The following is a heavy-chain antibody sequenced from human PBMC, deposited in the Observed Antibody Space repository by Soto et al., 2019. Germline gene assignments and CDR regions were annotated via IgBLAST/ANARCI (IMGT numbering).Heavy chain of an antibody. D-gene: IGHD6-19*01. Sequence: SLTCTVSGGSITGYYWIWIRQTPGKGLEWIGYIFHDGGTDYNPSLKSRVTISVDTSKNQISLKLNSVTAADTALYYCARVGSSGWSPDYWGRGTLVT. V-gene: IGHV4-59*01. CDR2: IFHDGGT. CDR1: GGSITGYY. CDR3: ARVGSSGWSPDY. J-gene: IGHJ4*02.